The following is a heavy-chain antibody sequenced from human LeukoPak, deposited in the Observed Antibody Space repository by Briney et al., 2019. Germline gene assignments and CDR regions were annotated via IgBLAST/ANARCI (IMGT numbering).Heavy chain of an antibody. V-gene: IGHV3-48*01. J-gene: IGHJ4*02. CDR2: ISSTSSTI. Sequence: WGSLRLSCAASGFTFSSYSMNWVRQAPGKGLEWVSYISSTSSTIYYADSVKGRFTISRDNAKNSLYLQMNSLRAEDTAVYYCARDKDDPWGVVVVTPDYWGQGTLVTVSS. D-gene: IGHD3-22*01. CDR3: ARDKDDPWGVVVVTPDY. CDR1: GFTFSSYS.